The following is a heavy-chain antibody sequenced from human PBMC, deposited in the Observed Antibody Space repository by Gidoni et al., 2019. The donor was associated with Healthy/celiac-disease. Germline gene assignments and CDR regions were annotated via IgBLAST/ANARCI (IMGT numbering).Heavy chain of an antibody. CDR3: ARVRGGGNYDSSGYVRYYFDY. J-gene: IGHJ4*02. CDR2: ITRICGTA. CDR1: AATFRSYA. V-gene: IGHV1-69*01. Sequence: PGSSVKVSCKASAATFRSYATSWVRQAPGQGLEWMGGITRICGTANYHQTFQGRDTITADESTRTAYMELSSLRSEDTAVYYCARVRGGGNYDSSGYVRYYFDYWGQGTLVTVSS. D-gene: IGHD3-22*01.